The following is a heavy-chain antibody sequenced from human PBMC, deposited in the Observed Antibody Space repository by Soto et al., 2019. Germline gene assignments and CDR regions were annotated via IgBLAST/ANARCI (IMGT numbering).Heavy chain of an antibody. Sequence: EGSRRRSCAASGFTFSSYALMWVRRNTGKGLECVSSISGSGDATYYEDPVKGRFTISSDNCMHTLYLRMNSLRVEDLVVYYCAKDGLRTSGSYYQTDSWCQGT. D-gene: IGHD3-10*01. J-gene: IGHJ4*02. CDR3: AKDGLRTSGSYYQTDS. V-gene: IGHV3-23*01. CDR1: GFTFSSYA. CDR2: ISGSGDAT.